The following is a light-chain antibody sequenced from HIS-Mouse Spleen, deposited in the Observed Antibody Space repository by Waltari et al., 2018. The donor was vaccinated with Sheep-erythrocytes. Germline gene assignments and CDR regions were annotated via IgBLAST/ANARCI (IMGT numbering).Light chain of an antibody. J-gene: IGLJ2*01. V-gene: IGLV3-1*01. CDR2: QDS. Sequence: SYELTQPPSVSVSPGQTASITCYGDKLGDKDVCWYQQKPGQSPVLVIYQDSKRHSGIPERFSGSNSGNTATLTLSGTQAMDEADYYCQAWDRSTAVFGGGTKLTVL. CDR1: KLGDKD. CDR3: QAWDRSTAV.